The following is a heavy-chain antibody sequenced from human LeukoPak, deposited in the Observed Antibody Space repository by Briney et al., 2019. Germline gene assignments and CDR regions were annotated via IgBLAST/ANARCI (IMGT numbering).Heavy chain of an antibody. Sequence: SETLSLTCAVSGGSISSGGYSWSWIRQPPRKGLEWIGYVYQSGSTYYNTSLKSRVTISVYRSKNQFSLKLSSVTAADTAVYYCARVTYYYDSSGSPARYFDYWGQGTLVTVSS. D-gene: IGHD3-22*01. J-gene: IGHJ4*02. CDR3: ARVTYYYDSSGSPARYFDY. CDR2: VYQSGST. V-gene: IGHV4-30-2*01. CDR1: GGSISSGGYS.